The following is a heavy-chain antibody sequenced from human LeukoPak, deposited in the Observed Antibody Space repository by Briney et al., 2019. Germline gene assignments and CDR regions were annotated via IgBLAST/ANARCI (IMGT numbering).Heavy chain of an antibody. CDR3: ARDLIEWILTGYFRDGMDV. D-gene: IGHD3-9*01. CDR1: GYTFTSYA. J-gene: IGHJ6*02. Sequence: ASVKVSCKASGYTFTSYAMNWVRQAPGQGLEWMGWINTNTGNPTYAQGFTGRFVFSLDTSVSTAYLQISSLKAEDTAVYYCARDLIEWILTGYFRDGMDVWGQGTTVTVSS. CDR2: INTNTGNP. V-gene: IGHV7-4-1*02.